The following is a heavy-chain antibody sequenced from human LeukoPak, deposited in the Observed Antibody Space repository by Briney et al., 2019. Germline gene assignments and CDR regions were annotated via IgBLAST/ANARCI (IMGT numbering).Heavy chain of an antibody. CDR2: ISSYSNYI. D-gene: IGHD4-17*01. V-gene: IGHV3-21*01. Sequence: GGSLTLSCAASGFTFSTYSMNWVRQAPGKGLEWVSSISSYSNYINYADSVKGRFTISRDNAKNSLYLQMNSLRAEDTAVYYCARSRTTVTKDALDYWGQGTLVTVSS. CDR1: GFTFSTYS. CDR3: ARSRTTVTKDALDY. J-gene: IGHJ4*02.